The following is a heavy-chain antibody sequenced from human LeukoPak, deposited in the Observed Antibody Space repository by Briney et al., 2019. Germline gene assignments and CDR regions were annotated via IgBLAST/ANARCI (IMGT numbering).Heavy chain of an antibody. V-gene: IGHV4-39*02. J-gene: IGHJ4*02. D-gene: IGHD5-12*01. CDR3: ARVSVGATSHIDD. Sequence: PSETLSLTCSVSGYSISSSSYYWGWIRQPPGKGLEWIGSIYYSGSTYYNPSLKSRVSITVDTSKNHFSLKLSSVTAADTAVYYWARVSVGATSHIDDWGQGTLVTVSS. CDR1: GYSISSSSYY. CDR2: IYYSGST.